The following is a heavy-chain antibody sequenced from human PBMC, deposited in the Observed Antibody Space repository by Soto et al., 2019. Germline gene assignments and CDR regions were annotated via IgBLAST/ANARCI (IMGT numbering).Heavy chain of an antibody. V-gene: IGHV4-30-4*01. Sequence: QVQLQESGPGLVKPSQTLSLTCTVSGGSISSGDYYWSWIRQPPGKGLEWIGYIYYSGSTYYNPSLKSRVTISVDTSKNQFSLKLSSVTAADTAVYYCARGREYQLLSRGDWFDPWGQGTLVTVSS. D-gene: IGHD2-2*01. J-gene: IGHJ5*02. CDR3: ARGREYQLLSRGDWFDP. CDR2: IYYSGST. CDR1: GGSISSGDYY.